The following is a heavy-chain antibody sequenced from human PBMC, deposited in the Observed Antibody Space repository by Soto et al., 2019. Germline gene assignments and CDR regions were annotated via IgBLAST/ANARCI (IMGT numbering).Heavy chain of an antibody. J-gene: IGHJ4*02. Sequence: PSETLSLTCTVSGGAISSGGYYWSWIRQHPGKGLEWIGYIYYTGSAYYNPSLKSRLTISVDTSKNQFSLKLSSVTAEATAVYYCAREAYYYDSSGYFSTYFDSWGQGTLVTVSS. CDR1: GGAISSGGYY. CDR3: AREAYYYDSSGYFSTYFDS. CDR2: IYYTGSA. D-gene: IGHD3-22*01. V-gene: IGHV4-31*03.